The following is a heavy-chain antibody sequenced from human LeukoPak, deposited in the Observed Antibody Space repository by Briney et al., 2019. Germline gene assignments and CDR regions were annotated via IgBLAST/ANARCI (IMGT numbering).Heavy chain of an antibody. CDR1: GFTFSSYG. CDR2: IRYDGSNK. D-gene: IGHD6-13*01. Sequence: PGGSLXLSCAASGFTFSSYGMHWVRQAPGKGLEWVAFIRYDGSNKYYADSVKGRFTISRDNSKNTLYLQMNSLRAEDTAVYYRAKDWPHSSSWYGFDYWGQGTLVTVSS. CDR3: AKDWPHSSSWYGFDY. J-gene: IGHJ4*02. V-gene: IGHV3-30*02.